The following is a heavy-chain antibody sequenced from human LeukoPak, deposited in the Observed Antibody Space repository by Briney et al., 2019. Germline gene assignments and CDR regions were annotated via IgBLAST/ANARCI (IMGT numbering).Heavy chain of an antibody. J-gene: IGHJ5*02. CDR1: RFTFSSYV. V-gene: IGHV3-23*01. Sequence: GGSLRLSCAASRFTFSSYVMTWVRQAPGKGLEWVSAITGTGDTTYYTPSVRGRFTISRDNSKSTLYLQMNSLRADDTAVYYCAKEGYASGWLDPWGQGTLVTVSS. CDR3: AKEGYASGWLDP. D-gene: IGHD2-2*01. CDR2: ITGTGDTT.